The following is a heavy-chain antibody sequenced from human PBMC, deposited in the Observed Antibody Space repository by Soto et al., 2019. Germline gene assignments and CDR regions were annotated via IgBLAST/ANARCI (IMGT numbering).Heavy chain of an antibody. CDR3: AKGGYCSSTSCLRAFDI. J-gene: IGHJ3*02. CDR2: ISGSGGST. Sequence: EVQLLESGGGLVQPGGSLRLSCAASGSTFGNYAMSWVRQAPGKGLEWVSAISGSGGSTYYADSVKGRFTISRDNSKNTLYLQMNSLRAEDTAVYYCAKGGYCSSTSCLRAFDIWGQGTMVTVSS. D-gene: IGHD2-2*01. CDR1: GSTFGNYA. V-gene: IGHV3-23*01.